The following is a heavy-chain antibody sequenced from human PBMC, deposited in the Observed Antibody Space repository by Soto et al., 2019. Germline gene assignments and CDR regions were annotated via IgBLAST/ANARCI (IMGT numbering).Heavy chain of an antibody. CDR2: INSNSGGT. D-gene: IGHD2-8*02. CDR3: AGGHGWWSFDY. V-gene: IGHV1-2*02. CDR1: GYTFTGLY. Sequence: GASVKVSCKASGYTFTGLYIHWVRLAPGQGLEWMGWINSNSGGTNYAEKFQGRVTMTRDTSISTAYMELSSLRSDDTAVYYCAGGHGWWSFDYWGQGALVTVSS. J-gene: IGHJ4*02.